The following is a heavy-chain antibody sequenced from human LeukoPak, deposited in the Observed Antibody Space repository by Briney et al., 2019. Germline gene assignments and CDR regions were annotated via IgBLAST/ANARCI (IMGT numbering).Heavy chain of an antibody. CDR3: ARDIAARRLDY. J-gene: IGHJ4*02. V-gene: IGHV3-33*01. Sequence: PGGSLRLSCAASGFTFRNHGMHWVRQAPGKGLEWVAVIWYDGSNQYYTDSVKGRFTISRDNSKTTLYLQMNSLRAEDTAVYYCARDIAARRLDYWGQGTLVTVSS. D-gene: IGHD6-6*01. CDR1: GFTFRNHG. CDR2: IWYDGSNQ.